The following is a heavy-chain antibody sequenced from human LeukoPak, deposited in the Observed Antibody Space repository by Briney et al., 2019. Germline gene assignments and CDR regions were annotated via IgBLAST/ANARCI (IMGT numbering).Heavy chain of an antibody. CDR2: ISSSSSYI. J-gene: IGHJ4*02. Sequence: PGGSLRLSCAASGFTFSSYSMNWVRQAPGKGLEWVSSISSSSSYIYYADSVKGRFTISRDNSKNTLYLQMNSLRAEDTAVYYCARVPEQWLVPHYWGQGNLVTVSS. D-gene: IGHD6-19*01. V-gene: IGHV3-21*01. CDR1: GFTFSSYS. CDR3: ARVPEQWLVPHY.